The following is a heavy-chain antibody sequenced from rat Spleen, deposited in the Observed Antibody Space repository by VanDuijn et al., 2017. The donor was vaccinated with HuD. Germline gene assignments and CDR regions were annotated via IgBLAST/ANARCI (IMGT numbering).Heavy chain of an antibody. CDR3: TRGEEAIGGY. J-gene: IGHJ4*01. CDR1: GFTFGDYG. CDR2: ISYDGTST. V-gene: IGHV5-22*01. Sequence: EVQLVESGGGLVQPGRSMKLSCADSGFTFGDYGMAWIRQAPKKGLEWVAYISYDGTSTYYPDSVKGRFTISRDNAQNTLYLQMNSLRSEDTATYYCTRGEEAIGGYWGQGASVTVSS. D-gene: IGHD1-11*01.